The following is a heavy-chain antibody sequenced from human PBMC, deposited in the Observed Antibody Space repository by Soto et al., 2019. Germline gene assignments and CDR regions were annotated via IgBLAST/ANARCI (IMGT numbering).Heavy chain of an antibody. CDR2: IYYSGST. CDR1: EGTIVSHG. V-gene: IGHV4-59*11. J-gene: IGHJ6*03. D-gene: IGHD3-3*01. Sequence: TWTVAEGTIVSHGGSRIRKTQRKGLEYIGYIYYSGSTNYNPSLKSRVTISVDTSKNQFSLKLSSVTAADTAVYYCARGVGTIFGVVMYMDVWGKGTTVTVSS. CDR3: ARGVGTIFGVVMYMDV.